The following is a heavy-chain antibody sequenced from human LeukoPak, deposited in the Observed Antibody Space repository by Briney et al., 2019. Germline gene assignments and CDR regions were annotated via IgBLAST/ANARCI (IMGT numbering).Heavy chain of an antibody. Sequence: SETLSLTCAVYGGSFSSYYWSWIRQPPGKGLEWIGEINHSGSTNYNPSLKSRVTISVDTSKNQFSLKLSSVTAADTAVYYCARLAYDSSGYSLNFDYWGQGTLVTVSS. CDR2: INHSGST. J-gene: IGHJ4*02. CDR3: ARLAYDSSGYSLNFDY. CDR1: GGSFSSYY. D-gene: IGHD3-22*01. V-gene: IGHV4-34*01.